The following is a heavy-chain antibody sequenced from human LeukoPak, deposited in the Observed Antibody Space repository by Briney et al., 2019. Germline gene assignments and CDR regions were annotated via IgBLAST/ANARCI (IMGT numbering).Heavy chain of an antibody. Sequence: ASVKVSCKASGGTFSSYAISWVRQAPGQGLEWMGRIIPIFGTANYAQKFQGRVTITTDESTRTAYMELSSLRSEDTAVYYCARDGGIAAAGIRFDPWGQGTLVTVSS. CDR2: IIPIFGTA. CDR1: GGTFSSYA. J-gene: IGHJ5*02. CDR3: ARDGGIAAAGIRFDP. V-gene: IGHV1-69*05. D-gene: IGHD6-13*01.